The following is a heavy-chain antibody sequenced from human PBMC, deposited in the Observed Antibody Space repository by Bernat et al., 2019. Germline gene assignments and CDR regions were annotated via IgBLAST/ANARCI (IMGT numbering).Heavy chain of an antibody. J-gene: IGHJ4*02. V-gene: IGHV3-33*01. Sequence: QVQLVESGGVVVQPGRSLRLSCAASGFTFNNYGIHWVRQAPGKGLEWVAVVWYDGSNKYYADSVRGRFTISRDNTKTTVDLQMNSLRAEDTAVYFCARDSSAYSPLDYWGQGTLVTVSS. CDR1: GFTFNNYG. CDR2: VWYDGSNK. CDR3: ARDSSAYSPLDY. D-gene: IGHD5-18*01.